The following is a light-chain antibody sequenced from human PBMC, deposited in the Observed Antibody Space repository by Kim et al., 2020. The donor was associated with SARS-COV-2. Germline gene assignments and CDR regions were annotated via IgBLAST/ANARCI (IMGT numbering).Light chain of an antibody. CDR3: QQLNSYPYT. V-gene: IGKV1-9*01. CDR1: QGISSY. J-gene: IGKJ2*01. CDR2: AAS. Sequence: IQLTQSPSSLSASVGDRVTITCRASQGISSYLAWYQQKPGKAPNLLIYAASTLQSGVPSRFSGSGSGTDFTLTISSLQPEVFATYYCQQLNSYPYTFGQGTKLEI.